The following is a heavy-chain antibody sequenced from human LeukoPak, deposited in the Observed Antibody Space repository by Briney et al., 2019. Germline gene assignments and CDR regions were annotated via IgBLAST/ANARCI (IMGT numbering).Heavy chain of an antibody. V-gene: IGHV3-21*01. D-gene: IGHD4-17*01. J-gene: IGHJ4*02. CDR3: ASRGATVTTVSSLAFDY. Sequence: PGGSLRLSCAASGFTFSSYSMNWVRQAPGKGLEWVSSISSSSSYIYYADSVKGRFTISRDNAKNSLYLQMNSLRAEDTAVYYCASRGATVTTVSSLAFDYWGQGTLVTVSS. CDR1: GFTFSSYS. CDR2: ISSSSSYI.